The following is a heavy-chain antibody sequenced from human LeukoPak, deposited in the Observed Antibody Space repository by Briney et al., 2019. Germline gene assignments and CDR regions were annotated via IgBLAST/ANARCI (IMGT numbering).Heavy chain of an antibody. V-gene: IGHV3-23*01. Sequence: GGTLRLSCASSGFIFNNYALSWVRQTPGKGLEWVSAISGSGRNTYYADSVKGRFTISRDNSRSTVDLQMNSLRVEDTGIYYCAKDEIPSGTWGQGTMVIVSS. CDR2: ISGSGRNT. CDR3: AKDEIPSGT. D-gene: IGHD6-25*01. J-gene: IGHJ3*01. CDR1: GFIFNNYA.